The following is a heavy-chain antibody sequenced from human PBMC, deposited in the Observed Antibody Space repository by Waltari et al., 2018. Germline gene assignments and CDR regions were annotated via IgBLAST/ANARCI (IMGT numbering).Heavy chain of an antibody. J-gene: IGHJ5*01. CDR1: GDSVTSGSYY. CDR2: MYYRGRS. V-gene: IGHV4-39*01. CDR3: ARAFGSGSYAWFDS. Sequence: QLQLQESGPGLVKPSETLSLTCSVSGDSVTSGSYYWGWIRQPPRKGLEWSGIMYYRGRSYSNPSLKSRVTISVDTSKNQFSLKLSSVAAADTAVYYCARAFGSGSYAWFDSWGQGTLVTVSS. D-gene: IGHD3-10*01.